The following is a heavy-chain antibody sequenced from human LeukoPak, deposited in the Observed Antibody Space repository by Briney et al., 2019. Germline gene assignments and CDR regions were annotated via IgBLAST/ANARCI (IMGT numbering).Heavy chain of an antibody. CDR2: IYYSGST. V-gene: IGHV4-39*01. Sequence: SETLSLTCTVSGGSISSSSYYWGWIRQPPGKGLEWIGSIYYSGSTYYNPSLKSRVTISVDTSKNQFSLKLSSVTAADTAVYYCARSYITIFGVVIINDYWGQGTLVTVSS. J-gene: IGHJ4*02. CDR3: ARSYITIFGVVIINDY. CDR1: GGSISSSSYY. D-gene: IGHD3-3*01.